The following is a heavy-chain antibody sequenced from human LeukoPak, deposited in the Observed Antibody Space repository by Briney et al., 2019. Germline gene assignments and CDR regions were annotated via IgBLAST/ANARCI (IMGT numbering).Heavy chain of an antibody. Sequence: ASVKVSCKASGSTFTGYYMHWVRPAPGQGLEWMGWINPNSGGTNYAQKFQGRVSMTRDTSISTAYMELRRLRSDDAAVYYCARDLSWQARTLYYFDYWGQGTLVTVSS. D-gene: IGHD2/OR15-2a*01. V-gene: IGHV1-2*02. CDR3: ARDLSWQARTLYYFDY. CDR2: INPNSGGT. CDR1: GSTFTGYY. J-gene: IGHJ4*02.